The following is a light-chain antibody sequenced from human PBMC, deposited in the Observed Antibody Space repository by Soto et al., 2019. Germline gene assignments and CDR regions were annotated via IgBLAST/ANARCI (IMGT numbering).Light chain of an antibody. CDR3: QQYHSYWT. CDR2: DAS. J-gene: IGKJ1*01. Sequence: DIQMTQSPSTLSASVGDRVTITCRASQSISRWLAWYQQKPGKAPKALIYDASTLRSGVPSRLSGGGSGTEFTLTISSMKPDDFATYYCQQYHSYWTFGQGTKVDI. V-gene: IGKV1-5*01. CDR1: QSISRW.